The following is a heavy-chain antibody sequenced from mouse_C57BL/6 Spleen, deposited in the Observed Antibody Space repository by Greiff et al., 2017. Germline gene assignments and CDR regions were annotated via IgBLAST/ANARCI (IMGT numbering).Heavy chain of an antibody. Sequence: VQLKESGPELVKPGASVKISCKASGYSFTDYNMNWVKQSNGKSLEWIGVINPNYGTTSYNQKFKGKGTLTVDQSSSTAYMQLNSLTSEDSAVYSCARGAGRGYYVDYWGQGTTLTVSS. CDR3: ARGAGRGYYVDY. V-gene: IGHV1-39*01. CDR2: INPNYGTT. J-gene: IGHJ2*01. CDR1: GYSFTDYN.